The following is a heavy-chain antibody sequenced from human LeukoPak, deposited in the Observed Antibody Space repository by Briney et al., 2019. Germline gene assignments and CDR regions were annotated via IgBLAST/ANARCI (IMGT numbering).Heavy chain of an antibody. Sequence: PGGSLRLSCAASGFTFSDYYMSWVRQAPGKGLEWVSYISSSGSTIYYADSVKGRFTISRDNAKNSLYLQMNSLRAEDTAVYYCARKAAVAGTVFDYWGQGTLVTVSS. CDR2: ISSSGSTI. CDR1: GFTFSDYY. CDR3: ARKAAVAGTVFDY. D-gene: IGHD6-19*01. J-gene: IGHJ4*02. V-gene: IGHV3-11*01.